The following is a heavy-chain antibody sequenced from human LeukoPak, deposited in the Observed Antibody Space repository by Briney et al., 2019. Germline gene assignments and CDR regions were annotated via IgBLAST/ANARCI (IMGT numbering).Heavy chain of an antibody. CDR1: GYTFTGYY. CDR3: ARGVNWNTASLDAFDI. Sequence: ASVKVSCKASGYTFTGYYMHWVRQAPGQGLEWMGWINPNSGGTNYAQKFQGRVTMTRDTSISTAYMELGRLRSDDTAVYYCARGVNWNTASLDAFDIWGQGTMVTVSS. D-gene: IGHD1-1*01. J-gene: IGHJ3*02. V-gene: IGHV1-2*02. CDR2: INPNSGGT.